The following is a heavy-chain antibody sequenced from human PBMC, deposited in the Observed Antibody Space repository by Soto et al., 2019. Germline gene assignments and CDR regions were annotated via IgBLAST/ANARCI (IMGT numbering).Heavy chain of an antibody. Sequence: SETLSLTCTVSGGSISSYYWSWIRQPPWKGLEWIGYIYYSGSTNYNPSLKSRVTISVDTSKNQFSLKMSSVTAADTAVYYCARDGDPTRGLRFLEWPSNWFDPWGQGTLVTVSS. CDR3: ARDGDPTRGLRFLEWPSNWFDP. V-gene: IGHV4-59*01. J-gene: IGHJ5*02. CDR1: GGSISSYY. D-gene: IGHD3-3*01. CDR2: IYYSGST.